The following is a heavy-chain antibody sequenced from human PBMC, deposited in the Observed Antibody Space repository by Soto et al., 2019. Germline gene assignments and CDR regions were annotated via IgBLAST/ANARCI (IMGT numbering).Heavy chain of an antibody. CDR2: IYHSGST. D-gene: IGHD3-10*02. V-gene: IGHV4-30-2*01. J-gene: IGHJ5*02. CDR1: GGSISSGGYS. Sequence: QLQLQESGSGLVKPSQTLSLTCAVSGGSISSGGYSWSWIRQPPGKGLEWIGYIYHSGSTYYNPSLRSRVTISVDRSKNQFSLKLSSVTAADTAVYYCARSLRGLLFWGDPWGQGTLVTVSS. CDR3: ARSLRGLLFWGDP.